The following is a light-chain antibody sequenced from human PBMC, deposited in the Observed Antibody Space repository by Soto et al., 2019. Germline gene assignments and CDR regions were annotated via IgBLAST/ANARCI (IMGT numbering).Light chain of an antibody. V-gene: IGKV1-6*01. CDR3: LQDYNYPGT. CDR2: AAS. J-gene: IGKJ1*01. Sequence: IQMTQSPSSLSASVGDRVTITCRASQGIRTDLGWYQQKPGKAPKLLIYAASSVQSGAPSRFSGSGSGTDFTLTISSVKSEDFATYFCLQDYNYPGTFGQGTKVDIK. CDR1: QGIRTD.